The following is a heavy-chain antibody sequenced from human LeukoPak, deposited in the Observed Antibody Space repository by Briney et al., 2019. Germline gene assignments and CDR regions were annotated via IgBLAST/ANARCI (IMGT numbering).Heavy chain of an antibody. D-gene: IGHD3-10*01. Sequence: GGSLRLSCAASGFTFDDYAMHWVRQAPGKGLEWVSGISWNSGSIGYADSVKGRFTISRDNAKNSLYLQMNSLRAEDTAVYYCARIYYYGSGSYYDDYWGQGTLVTVSS. CDR2: ISWNSGSI. CDR1: GFTFDDYA. CDR3: ARIYYYGSGSYYDDY. J-gene: IGHJ4*02. V-gene: IGHV3-9*01.